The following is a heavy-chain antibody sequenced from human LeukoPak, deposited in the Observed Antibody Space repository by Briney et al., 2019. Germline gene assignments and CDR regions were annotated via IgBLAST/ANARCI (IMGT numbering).Heavy chain of an antibody. D-gene: IGHD6-13*01. Sequence: GGSVRLSCSASGFSFSSHGMSGVRQAPGKGLEWGAAISGSGGSTYYADSVKGRLTISRVNPKTTLYLKMNRLRAEETAVYSCVTGYSSSWYFDYWGQGTLVTVSS. J-gene: IGHJ4*02. CDR1: GFSFSSHG. CDR3: VTGYSSSWYFDY. V-gene: IGHV3-23*01. CDR2: ISGSGGST.